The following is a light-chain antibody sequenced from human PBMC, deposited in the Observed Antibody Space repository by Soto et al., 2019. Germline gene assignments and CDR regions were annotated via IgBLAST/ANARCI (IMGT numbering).Light chain of an antibody. CDR3: QQYNSYSWT. CDR2: DAS. CDR1: QSINSW. V-gene: IGKV1-5*01. Sequence: DIQMTQSPSTLSASVGDRVTITCRASQSINSWLAWYQQKPGKAPKLLIYDASSLESGVPSRFSGSGSGTEFTLTISSLQPDDCATYDGQQYNSYSWTFGQGTKVEIK. J-gene: IGKJ1*01.